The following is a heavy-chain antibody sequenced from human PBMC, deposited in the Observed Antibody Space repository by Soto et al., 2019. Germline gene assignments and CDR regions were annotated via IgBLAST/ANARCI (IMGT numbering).Heavy chain of an antibody. D-gene: IGHD3-22*01. Sequence: QVQLQESGPGLVKPSETLSLTCTVSGGSISSYYWSWIRHPPGKGLEWIGYIYYSGSTNYNPSLKRRVSLSVDTSTNQFSLKLSSVTAADTAVYYWASGGSYDCSGYYRASRGMDVWGQGTTVTVSS. CDR1: GGSISSYY. J-gene: IGHJ6*02. CDR2: IYYSGST. V-gene: IGHV4-59*01. CDR3: ASGGSYDCSGYYRASRGMDV.